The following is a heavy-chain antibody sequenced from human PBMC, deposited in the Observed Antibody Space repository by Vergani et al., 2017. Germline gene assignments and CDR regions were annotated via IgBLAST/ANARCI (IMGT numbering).Heavy chain of an antibody. J-gene: IGHJ2*01. CDR2: IYNSGTG. CDR3: ASGKYYSDSTSHFRGRYFDV. Sequence: QMQLQESGPGLVKASEPLSLTCTVSGDSIISRSYYWGWIRQPPGKGLEWIGSIYNSGTGDSSSSLKSLVTISADTSKNQFSLRLTSVTAADTAVYYCASGKYYSDSTSHFRGRYFDVWGRGTLVTVPS. V-gene: IGHV4-39*01. D-gene: IGHD3-16*01. CDR1: GDSIISRSYY.